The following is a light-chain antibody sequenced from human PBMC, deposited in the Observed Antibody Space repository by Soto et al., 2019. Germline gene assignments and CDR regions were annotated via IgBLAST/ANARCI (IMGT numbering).Light chain of an antibody. V-gene: IGLV2-14*01. CDR1: SSDVGGYNY. CDR2: EVS. J-gene: IGLJ1*01. CDR3: SSYTSSSTIAYV. Sequence: QSVLTQPASVSGSPGQSITISCTGTSSDVGGYNYVSWYQQHPGKAPKLMIYEVSNRPSGVSNRFSGSKSGNTASLTISGFQVEDEADAYCSSYTSSSTIAYVFGTGTKLTVL.